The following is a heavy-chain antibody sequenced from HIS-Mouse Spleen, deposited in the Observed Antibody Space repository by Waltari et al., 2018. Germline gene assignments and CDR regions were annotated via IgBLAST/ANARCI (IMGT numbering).Heavy chain of an antibody. J-gene: IGHJ3*02. CDR2: INPDSGGT. Sequence: QVQLVQSGAEVKKPGASVKVSCKASGYTFTGYYMHWVRQAPGQGLEWMGWINPDSGGTNYAQKFQGRVTMTRDTSISTAYMELSWLRSDDTAVYYCARAVLMVYADAFDIWGQGTMVSVSS. V-gene: IGHV1-2*02. D-gene: IGHD2-8*01. CDR1: GYTFTGYY. CDR3: ARAVLMVYADAFDI.